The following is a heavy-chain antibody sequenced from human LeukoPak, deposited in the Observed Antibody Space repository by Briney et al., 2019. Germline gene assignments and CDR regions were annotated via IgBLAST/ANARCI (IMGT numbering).Heavy chain of an antibody. J-gene: IGHJ4*02. CDR1: GFTFSSYG. D-gene: IGHD2-2*01. CDR3: AKGRIVVVPAAFDY. Sequence: SGRSLRPSCAASGFTFSSYGMHWVRQAPGKGLEWVAVISYEGSNKYYADSVKGRFTISRDNSKNTLYLQMNSLRGEDTAVYYCAKGRIVVVPAAFDYWGQGTLVTVSS. CDR2: ISYEGSNK. V-gene: IGHV3-30*18.